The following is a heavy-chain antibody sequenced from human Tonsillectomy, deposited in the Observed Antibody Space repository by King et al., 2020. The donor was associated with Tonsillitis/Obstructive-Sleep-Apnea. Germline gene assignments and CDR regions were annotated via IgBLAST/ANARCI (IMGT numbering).Heavy chain of an antibody. D-gene: IGHD3-16*02. Sequence: VQLVESGGGLVKPGRSLRLSCTASGFTFGDYAMTWFRQAPGKGLEWVGFIGSKAYAGTTEYAASVKGRFTISRDDSKSIAYLQMNSLKTEDTAVYYCTRDNDYIWGSYRPHFDYWGQGTLVTVSS. CDR2: IGSKAYAGTT. J-gene: IGHJ4*02. CDR3: TRDNDYIWGSYRPHFDY. V-gene: IGHV3-49*05. CDR1: GFTFGDYA.